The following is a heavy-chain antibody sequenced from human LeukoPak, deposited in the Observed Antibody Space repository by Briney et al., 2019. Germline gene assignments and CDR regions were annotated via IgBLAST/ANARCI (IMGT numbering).Heavy chain of an antibody. D-gene: IGHD4-11*01. CDR2: IYNDGSST. V-gene: IGHV3-74*01. CDR1: GFTFSNYW. CDR3: ARGAVTRYYFDY. Sequence: GGSLRLSCAASGFTFSNYWMHWVRQAPGKGLVWVSRIYNDGSSTSYADSVKGRFTISRDNAKNSLYLQMNSLRAEDTAVYYCARGAVTRYYFDYWGQGTLVTVSS. J-gene: IGHJ4*02.